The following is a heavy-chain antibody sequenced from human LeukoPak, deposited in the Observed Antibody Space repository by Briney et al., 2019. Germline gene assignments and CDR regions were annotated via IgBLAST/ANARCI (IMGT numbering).Heavy chain of an antibody. Sequence: GGSLRLSCAASGFTFSSYAMHWVRQAPGKGLEWVTFIRYDGSNKYYADSVKGRFTISRDNSKNTLYLQMNSLRAEDTALYYCAREFPTYFWGQGTLVTVSS. CDR2: IRYDGSNK. V-gene: IGHV3-30*02. CDR1: GFTFSSYA. J-gene: IGHJ4*02. CDR3: AREFPTYF.